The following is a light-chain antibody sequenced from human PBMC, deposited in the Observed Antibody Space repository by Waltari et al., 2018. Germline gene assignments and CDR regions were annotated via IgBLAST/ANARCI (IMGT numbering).Light chain of an antibody. V-gene: IGKV3-11*01. Sequence: EIVLTQSPATLSLSPGERATLSCRASQSVDNYVAWYQLKPGQAPRLVIRDASNRASGIPARFSGSGSGTDFTLTITNLEPEDFAVYYCQQRSHWPTFGGGTKVEIK. CDR1: QSVDNY. CDR3: QQRSHWPT. J-gene: IGKJ4*01. CDR2: DAS.